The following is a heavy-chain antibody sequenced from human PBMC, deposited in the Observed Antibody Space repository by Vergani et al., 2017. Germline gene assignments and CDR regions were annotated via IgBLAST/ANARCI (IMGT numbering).Heavy chain of an antibody. CDR3: AKDFVPGRAYPI. D-gene: IGHD3-16*01. Sequence: QVQLVESGGGVVQPGESLRLSCAASTSGFTFNNSNMHWVRQAPGKGLEWVAFIRYDDSRNKYYAASVQGRFIISRDNSKNTVFLQMNSLRPEDTALYYCAKDFVPGRAYPIWGQGLIVTISS. J-gene: IGHJ3*02. CDR1: GFTFNNSN. V-gene: IGHV3-30*02. CDR2: IRYDDSRNK.